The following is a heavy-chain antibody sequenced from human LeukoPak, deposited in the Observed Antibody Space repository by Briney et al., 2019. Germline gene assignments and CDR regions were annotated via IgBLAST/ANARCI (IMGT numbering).Heavy chain of an antibody. V-gene: IGHV1-46*01. D-gene: IGHD5-18*01. J-gene: IGHJ6*02. CDR2: INPSGGST. Sequence: ASVKVSCKASGYTFTSYYMHWVRQAPGQGLEWMGIINPSGGSTNYAQGFQGRVTMTRDTSTSTVYMELSSLRSEDTAVYYCARGANTAVLKSHYYGMDVWGQGTTVTVSS. CDR1: GYTFTSYY. CDR3: ARGANTAVLKSHYYGMDV.